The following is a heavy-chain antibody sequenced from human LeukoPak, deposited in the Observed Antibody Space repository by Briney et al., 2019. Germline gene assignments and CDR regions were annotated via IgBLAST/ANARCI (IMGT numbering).Heavy chain of an antibody. V-gene: IGHV4-59*01. CDR2: ISDIGSI. D-gene: IGHD2-15*01. CDR3: ARGNRCSGGSCYSSQPFDY. CDR1: GGSISSYY. J-gene: IGHJ4*02. Sequence: SETLCLTCTVSGGSISSYYWSWIRQPPGKGLEWIAYISDIGSINYNPSLKSRVTISLDTSKNQFSLKLSSVTAADTAVYYCARGNRCSGGSCYSSQPFDYWGQGTLVTVSS.